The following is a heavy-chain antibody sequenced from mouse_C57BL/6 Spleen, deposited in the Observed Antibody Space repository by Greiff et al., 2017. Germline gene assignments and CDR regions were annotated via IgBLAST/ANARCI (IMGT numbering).Heavy chain of an antibody. V-gene: IGHV1-22*01. Sequence: EVQLQQSGPELVKPGASVKMSCKASGYTFTDYNMHWVKQSHGKSLEWIGYINPNNGGTSYNQKFKGKATLTVNKSSRTAYMELRSLTSEDSAVYYCASGYSNYEWVWFPYWCQGPLATVSA. D-gene: IGHD2-5*01. J-gene: IGHJ3*01. CDR3: ASGYSNYEWVWFPY. CDR2: INPNNGGT. CDR1: GYTFTDYN.